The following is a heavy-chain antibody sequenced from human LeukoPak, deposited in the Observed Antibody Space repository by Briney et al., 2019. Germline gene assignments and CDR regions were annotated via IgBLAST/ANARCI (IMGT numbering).Heavy chain of an antibody. CDR2: IYYSGST. CDR3: ATTAGVATQKQYFDY. V-gene: IGHV4-31*03. D-gene: IGHD5-12*01. Sequence: PSQTLSLTCTVSGGSISSSNYYWSWVRQHPGKGLEWIGFIYYSGSTFYNPSLKSRVTISVDTSKNQFSLKLSSVTAADTAVFYCATTAGVATQKQYFDYWGQGTLVTVSS. CDR1: GGSISSSNYY. J-gene: IGHJ4*02.